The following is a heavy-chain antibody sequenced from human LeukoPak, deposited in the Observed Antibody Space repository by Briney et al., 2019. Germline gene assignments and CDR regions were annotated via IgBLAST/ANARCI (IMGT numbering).Heavy chain of an antibody. Sequence: PSETLSPTCAVYGWSFNDYYWNWLRQPPGKGLEWIGEINARGDTNYNPSLKSRVTISVDTSKKQFSLRLTSMIAADTALYYCARGQVPAARGYNWFDPWGQGSLVTVSS. CDR3: ARGQVPAARGYNWFDP. J-gene: IGHJ5*02. D-gene: IGHD2-2*01. CDR2: INARGDT. V-gene: IGHV4-34*01. CDR1: GWSFNDYY.